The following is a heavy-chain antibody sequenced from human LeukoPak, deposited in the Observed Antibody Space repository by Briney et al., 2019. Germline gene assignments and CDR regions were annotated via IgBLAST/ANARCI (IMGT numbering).Heavy chain of an antibody. CDR1: GYTFTNYD. Sequence: ASVKVSCKASGYTFTNYDINWVRQVPGQGLEWLGWMNPYSGNTGYAQKFQGRVTMTSNTSTSTAYMELSSLRSDDRAVYYCARGQYTSTWYRGSRWLDPWGQGTLVTVSS. CDR2: MNPYSGNT. V-gene: IGHV1-8*02. J-gene: IGHJ5*02. CDR3: ARGQYTSTWYRGSRWLDP. D-gene: IGHD6-13*01.